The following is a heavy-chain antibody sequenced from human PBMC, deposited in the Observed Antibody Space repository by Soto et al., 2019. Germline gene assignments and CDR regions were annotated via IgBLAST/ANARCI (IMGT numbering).Heavy chain of an antibody. Sequence: QVQLVQSGAEVKKPGSSVKVSCKASGGTFSSYTISWVRQAPGQGLEWMGRIIPILGIANYAQKFQGRVTITADKSTSTPHMELSSLSSEDTAVYYCARDWDQYSRSSNYYYYGMDVWGQGTTVTVSS. J-gene: IGHJ6*02. CDR3: ARDWDQYSRSSNYYYYGMDV. CDR2: IIPILGIA. CDR1: GGTFSSYT. V-gene: IGHV1-69*08. D-gene: IGHD6-13*01.